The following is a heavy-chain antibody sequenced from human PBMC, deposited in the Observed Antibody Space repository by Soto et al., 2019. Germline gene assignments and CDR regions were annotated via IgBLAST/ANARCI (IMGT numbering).Heavy chain of an antibody. Sequence: APVKASYKGSGYTFTSCGISWVRHAPGQGLEWMGWISAHNGNTDYAQKFQGRVTMTTDTSTSTASMELRSLRSDDTAVYYCARGRYISSWYSPDYWGLVTLATV. CDR2: ISAHNGNT. CDR3: ARGRYISSWYSPDY. V-gene: IGHV1-18*04. CDR1: GYTFTSCG. J-gene: IGHJ4*02. D-gene: IGHD6-13*01.